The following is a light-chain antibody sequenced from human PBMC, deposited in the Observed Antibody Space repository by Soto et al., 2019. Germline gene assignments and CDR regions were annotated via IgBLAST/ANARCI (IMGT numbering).Light chain of an antibody. V-gene: IGLV2-11*01. J-gene: IGLJ1*01. Sequence: SVLAQPRSVSGSPGQLLTISCTGTSSDVDDYRYVSWYQQYPGKAPKLVIYDGNKRPSGVPDRFSGSKSGNTASLTISGLQAEDEADYYCCSYVTTPEIFGTGTKVTDL. CDR1: SSDVDDYRY. CDR2: DGN. CDR3: CSYVTTPEI.